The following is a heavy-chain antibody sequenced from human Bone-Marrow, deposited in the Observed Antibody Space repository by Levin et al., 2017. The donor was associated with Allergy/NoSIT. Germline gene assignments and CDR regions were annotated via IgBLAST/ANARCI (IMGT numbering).Heavy chain of an antibody. CDR1: GYTFTGYY. D-gene: IGHD3-22*01. CDR3: AREWLLGGHDAFDI. Sequence: ASVKVSCKASGYTFTGYYMHWVRQAPGQGLEWMGWINPNSGGTNYAQKFQGWVTMTRDTSISTAYMELSRLRSDDTAVYYCAREWLLGGHDAFDIWGQGTMVTVSS. J-gene: IGHJ3*02. CDR2: INPNSGGT. V-gene: IGHV1-2*04.